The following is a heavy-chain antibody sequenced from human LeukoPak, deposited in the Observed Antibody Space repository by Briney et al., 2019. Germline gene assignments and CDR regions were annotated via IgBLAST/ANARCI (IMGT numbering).Heavy chain of an antibody. J-gene: IGHJ4*02. V-gene: IGHV3-73*01. CDR2: IRSKANTYAT. CDR3: AKDHYGDYG. D-gene: IGHD4-17*01. CDR1: GFTFSGSS. Sequence: GGSLRLSCAASGFTFSGSSMHWVRQASGKGLEWVGRIRSKANTYATAYAASVKGRFTISRDNSKNTLYLQMNSLRAEDTAVYYCAKDHYGDYGWGLGTLVAVSS.